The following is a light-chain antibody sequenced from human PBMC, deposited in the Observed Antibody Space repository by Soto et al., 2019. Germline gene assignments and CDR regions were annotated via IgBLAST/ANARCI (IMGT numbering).Light chain of an antibody. Sequence: DIQMTQSPSTLSASVGDRVTITCRASQTITDWLAWYQQKPGKAPRLLIYDGTTLQSGVQSRFSGSGSGTDFTLTIRNVQPEDFATYYCKQTYSTPQPFGQGTRLEIK. V-gene: IGKV1-39*01. CDR2: DGT. J-gene: IGKJ5*01. CDR3: KQTYSTPQP. CDR1: QTITDW.